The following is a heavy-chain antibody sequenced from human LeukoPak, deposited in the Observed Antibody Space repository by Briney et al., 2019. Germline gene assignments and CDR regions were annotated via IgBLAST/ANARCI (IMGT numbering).Heavy chain of an antibody. Sequence: SETLSLTCAVYGGSFSGYYWSWIRQPPGKGLEWIGEINHRGSTNDNPSLKSRVTISVDTSKNQFSLNLRSVTAADTAAYYCARPHSTFVDQDAAYYFDYWSQGTLVDVSS. D-gene: IGHD2-15*01. V-gene: IGHV4-34*01. CDR3: ARPHSTFVDQDAAYYFDY. CDR1: GGSFSGYY. CDR2: INHRGST. J-gene: IGHJ4*02.